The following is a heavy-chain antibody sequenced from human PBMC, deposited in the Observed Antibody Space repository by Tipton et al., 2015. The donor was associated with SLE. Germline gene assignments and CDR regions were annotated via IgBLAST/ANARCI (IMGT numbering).Heavy chain of an antibody. D-gene: IGHD3-22*01. J-gene: IGHJ4*02. CDR2: ISSNGGST. CDR3: ARANTMIVVAEGYFDY. V-gene: IGHV3-64*01. Sequence: SLRLSCAASGFTFSSYAMHWVRQAPGKGLEYVSAISSNGGSTYYANSVKGRFTISRDNSKNTLYLQMGSLRAEDMAVYYCARANTMIVVAEGYFDYWGQGTLVTVSS. CDR1: GFTFSSYA.